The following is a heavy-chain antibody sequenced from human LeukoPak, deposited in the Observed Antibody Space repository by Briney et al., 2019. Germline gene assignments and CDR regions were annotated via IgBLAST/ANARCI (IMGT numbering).Heavy chain of an antibody. J-gene: IGHJ4*02. D-gene: IGHD3-10*01. CDR2: ISWNSGSI. Sequence: GGSLRLSCAASGFTFDDYAMHWVRQAPGKGLEWVSGISWNSGSIGYADSVKGRFTISRDNAKNSLYLQMNSLRAEDTALYYCAKDKGFDRFGSGSSLDYWGQGTLVTVSS. CDR3: AKDKGFDRFGSGSSLDY. CDR1: GFTFDDYA. V-gene: IGHV3-9*01.